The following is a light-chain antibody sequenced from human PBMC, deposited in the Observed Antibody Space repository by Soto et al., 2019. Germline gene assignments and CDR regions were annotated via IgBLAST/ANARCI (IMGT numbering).Light chain of an antibody. J-gene: IGKJ1*01. Sequence: EIVLTQSPGTLSLSPGERATLSCRASQSVSSSYLAWYQHKPGQAPRLLIYGASSRATGIPDRFSGSGSGTDFTLTISILEPEDFAVYYCQQYGSSSWTFGQGTKEDVK. V-gene: IGKV3-20*01. CDR3: QQYGSSSWT. CDR2: GAS. CDR1: QSVSSSY.